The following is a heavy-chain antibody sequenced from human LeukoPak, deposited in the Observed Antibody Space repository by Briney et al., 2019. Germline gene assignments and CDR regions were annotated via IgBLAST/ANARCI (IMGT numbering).Heavy chain of an antibody. CDR3: ARERNWAIDY. Sequence: ASVKVSCKASRGTFSSYAISWVRQAPGQGLEWMGGIIPIFGTANYAQKFQGRVTITADESTSTAYMELSSLRSEDTAVYYCARERNWAIDYWGQGTLVTFSS. D-gene: IGHD7-27*01. CDR2: IIPIFGTA. CDR1: RGTFSSYA. V-gene: IGHV1-69*13. J-gene: IGHJ4*02.